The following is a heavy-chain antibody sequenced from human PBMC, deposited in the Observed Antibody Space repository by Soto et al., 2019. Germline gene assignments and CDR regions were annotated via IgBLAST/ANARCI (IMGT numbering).Heavy chain of an antibody. D-gene: IGHD2-21*02. CDR2: IYYSGST. Sequence: SETLSLSCTVTCGSISSSSYYWGWIRQPPGKGLEWIGSIYYSGSTYYNPSLKSRVTISVDTSKNQFSLKLSSVTAADTAAYYCARTPTAKDAFYYYYGMDVWGQGTTVT. CDR1: CGSISSSSYY. V-gene: IGHV4-39*01. CDR3: ARTPTAKDAFYYYYGMDV. J-gene: IGHJ6*02.